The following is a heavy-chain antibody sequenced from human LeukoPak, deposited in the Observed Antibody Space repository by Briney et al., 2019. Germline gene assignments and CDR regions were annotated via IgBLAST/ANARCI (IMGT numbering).Heavy chain of an antibody. D-gene: IGHD5-24*01. Sequence: GGSLRLSCVASGFNFRDAAMTGVRQAPGKGLEWVSLIISGDNSYYADSVEGRFTISRDNSKNTLSLQMNSLRVEDTAIYYCAKDIQLSTWGLGTMVTVSS. J-gene: IGHJ3*01. CDR1: GFNFRDAA. CDR3: AKDIQLST. V-gene: IGHV3-23*01. CDR2: IISGDNS.